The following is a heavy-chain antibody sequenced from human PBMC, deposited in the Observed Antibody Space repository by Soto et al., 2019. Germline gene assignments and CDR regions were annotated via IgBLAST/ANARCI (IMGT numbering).Heavy chain of an antibody. CDR1: GFTFTTYY. D-gene: IGHD3-10*01. CDR3: SRENWFQDY. V-gene: IGHV3-7*03. CDR2: IKNDGSEQ. Sequence: EVQLVESGGALVQPGGSLRLSCAASGFTFTTYYMTWVRQAPGKGLEWVASIKNDGSEQYYVDSVKGRSTISRDNAKNSLYLQMNSLRVGDTALYYCSRENWFQDYWGQGTLVTVSS. J-gene: IGHJ4*02.